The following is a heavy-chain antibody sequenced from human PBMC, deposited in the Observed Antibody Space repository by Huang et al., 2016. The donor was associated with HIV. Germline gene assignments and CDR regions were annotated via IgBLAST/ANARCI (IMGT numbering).Heavy chain of an antibody. D-gene: IGHD3-22*01. CDR1: GFTFCSYS. J-gene: IGHJ4*02. Sequence: ELQLVESGGGLVQPGGSLRLSCVASGFTFCSYSMNWVCQAPGKGLEWGSYISSSSSAIYYADSVKGRFTISIDNAKNSLYLQMNSLRAEDTAVYYCARDEGDSSGYNPYFDYWGRGTLVTVSS. CDR2: ISSSSSAI. CDR3: ARDEGDSSGYNPYFDY. V-gene: IGHV3-48*01.